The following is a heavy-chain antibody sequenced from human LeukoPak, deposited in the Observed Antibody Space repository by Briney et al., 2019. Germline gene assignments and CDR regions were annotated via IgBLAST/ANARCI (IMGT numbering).Heavy chain of an antibody. CDR3: ARDSGNAPDYFDY. V-gene: IGHV4-59*01. J-gene: IGHJ4*02. CDR2: IFYTGTT. CDR1: GGSISSYY. Sequence: PSETLSLTCTVSGGSISSYYWTWLRQPPGKGLEWLGYIFYTGTTNYNPSLKGRVTISVDTSKNQVSLKVNSVSAADTAVYYCARDSGNAPDYFDYWGQGILVTVSS.